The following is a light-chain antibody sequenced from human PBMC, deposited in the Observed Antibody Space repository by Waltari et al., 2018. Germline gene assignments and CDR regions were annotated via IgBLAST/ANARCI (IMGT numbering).Light chain of an antibody. CDR2: GKS. CDR1: SLSSYY. CDR3: SSRDSSGDHVL. V-gene: IGLV3-19*01. J-gene: IGLJ2*01. Sequence: SSELTQDPAVSVALGQTVRITCQGASLSSYYASWYQQKPGQAPVLVIYGKSSRPSGIPNRFSGSSSGNTASLTITGAQAEDEADYYCSSRDSSGDHVLFGGGTKLTVL.